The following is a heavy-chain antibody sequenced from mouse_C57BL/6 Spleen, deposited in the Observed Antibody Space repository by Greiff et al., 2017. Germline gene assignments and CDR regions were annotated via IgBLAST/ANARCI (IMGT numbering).Heavy chain of an antibody. V-gene: IGHV1-76*01. J-gene: IGHJ1*03. Sequence: QVQLQQSGAELVRPGASVKLSCKASGYTFTDYYINWVKQRPGQGLEWIARIYPGSGNTYYNEKFKGKATLTAEKSSSTAYMQLSSLPSEDSAVYFCARGGYDYDPYSDVWGTGTTVTVSS. CDR3: ARGGYDYDPYSDV. D-gene: IGHD2-4*01. CDR2: IYPGSGNT. CDR1: GYTFTDYY.